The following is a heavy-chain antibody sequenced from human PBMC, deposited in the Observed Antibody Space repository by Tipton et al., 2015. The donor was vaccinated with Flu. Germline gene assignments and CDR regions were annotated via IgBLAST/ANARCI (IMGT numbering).Heavy chain of an antibody. Sequence: QVQLVQSGAEVKKPGASVKVSCKASGYTFTSYGISWVRQAPGQGLEWMGWISAYNGNTNYAQKLQGRVTMTTDTSTSTAYMELRSLRSDDTAVYYCARDCAFSDFERADYFYYYGMDVWGQGTTVTVSS. D-gene: IGHD2-21*02. CDR1: GYTFTSYG. CDR3: ARDCAFSDFERADYFYYYGMDV. CDR2: ISAYNGNT. J-gene: IGHJ6*02. V-gene: IGHV1-18*01.